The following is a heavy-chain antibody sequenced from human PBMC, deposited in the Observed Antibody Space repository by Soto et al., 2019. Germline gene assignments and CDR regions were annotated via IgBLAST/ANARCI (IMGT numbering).Heavy chain of an antibody. CDR2: ISAQNGNR. CDR1: GYTLTNYG. Sequence: QVQLVQSGAEVKKPGASVKVSCKTSGYTLTNYGVSWVRQAPGQGLEWMGWISAQNGNRDYAQKFQGRVTMTTDTSTSTDYMELGKLRSDDAAVDYCARPVTSPDHLDIWGQGTMVTVSS. D-gene: IGHD4-4*01. CDR3: ARPVTSPDHLDI. J-gene: IGHJ3*02. V-gene: IGHV1-18*01.